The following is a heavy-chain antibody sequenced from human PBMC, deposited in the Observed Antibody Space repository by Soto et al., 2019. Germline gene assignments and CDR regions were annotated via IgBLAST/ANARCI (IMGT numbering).Heavy chain of an antibody. D-gene: IGHD3-22*01. CDR2: IWYDGSDK. CDR3: ARDPKGYDSSGYYADY. Sequence: GGSLRLSCAASGFTFNNYGMHWVRQAPGKGLEWVAVIWYDGSDKYYADSVKGRFTISRDNSKNTLSLQMNSLRAEDTAVYYCARDPKGYDSSGYYADYWGQGTLVTVSS. V-gene: IGHV3-33*01. J-gene: IGHJ4*02. CDR1: GFTFNNYG.